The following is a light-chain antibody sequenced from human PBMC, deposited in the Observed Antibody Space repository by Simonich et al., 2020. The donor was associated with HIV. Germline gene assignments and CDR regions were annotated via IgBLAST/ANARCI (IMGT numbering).Light chain of an antibody. CDR1: SGINVGTYR. CDR2: YKSDSDK. CDR3: MIWHSSAWV. J-gene: IGLJ3*02. Sequence: QAVLTQPASLSASPGASASLTCTLRSGINVGTYRIYWYQQKPGSPPQYLLRYKSDSDKNRGSGVPSRFSGSKDASANAGILLISGLQSEDEADYYCMIWHSSAWVFGGGTKLTVL. V-gene: IGLV5-45*01.